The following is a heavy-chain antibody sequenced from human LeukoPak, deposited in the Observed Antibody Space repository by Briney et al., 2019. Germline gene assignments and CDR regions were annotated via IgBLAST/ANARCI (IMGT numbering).Heavy chain of an antibody. CDR2: INHSGST. J-gene: IGHJ6*02. CDR3: ARSLRFSLDV. V-gene: IGHV4-34*01. CDR1: GGSFSGYY. Sequence: SETLSLTCAVYGGSFSGYYWSWIRQPPGKGLEWIGEINHSGSTNYNPSLKSRVTISVDTSKNQFSLKLSSVTAADTAVYYCARSLRFSLDVWGQGTTVTVSS. D-gene: IGHD5-12*01.